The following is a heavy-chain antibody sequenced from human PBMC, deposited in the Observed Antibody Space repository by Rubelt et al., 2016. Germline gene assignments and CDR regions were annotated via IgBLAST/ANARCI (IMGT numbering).Heavy chain of an antibody. D-gene: IGHD7-27*01. V-gene: IGHV3-66*01. CDR3: ARNWGFDY. Sequence: EVQLVESGGGLVQPGGSLRLSCAASGFTVSSNYMSWVRQAPGKGLEWVSVIYSGGSTYYADSVKVIFTSSRDNSKNTLYLQMNSLRAEDTAVYYCARNWGFDYWGQGTLVTVSS. J-gene: IGHJ4*02. CDR2: IYSGGST. CDR1: GFTVSSNY.